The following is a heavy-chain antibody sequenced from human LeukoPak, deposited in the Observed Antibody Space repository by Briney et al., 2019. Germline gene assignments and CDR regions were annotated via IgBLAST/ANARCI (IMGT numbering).Heavy chain of an antibody. D-gene: IGHD1-14*01. Sequence: GGSLRLSCAASGFTFRDRYMGWVRQAPGKGLAWVSYISSSSHYTNYEASVRGRFIISRDNSRDSLYLQMNSLRVEDTAIYYCETETTEGAKDYWGQGTLVTVSS. J-gene: IGHJ4*02. V-gene: IGHV3-11*05. CDR1: GFTFRDRY. CDR2: ISSSSHYT. CDR3: ETETTEGAKDY.